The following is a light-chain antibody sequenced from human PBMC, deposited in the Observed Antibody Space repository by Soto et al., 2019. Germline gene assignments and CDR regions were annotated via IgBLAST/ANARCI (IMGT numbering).Light chain of an antibody. CDR1: NSDVGGYNY. V-gene: IGLV2-8*01. CDR3: SSYAVSSVV. Sequence: QSALTQPPSASGSPGQSVTISCTGTNSDVGGYNYVSWYQQHPGKAPKLIIYEVSKRPSGVPDRFSGSKSGKTASLTVSGLQAEDEDDYYCSSYAVSSVVFGGGTKLTVL. J-gene: IGLJ2*01. CDR2: EVS.